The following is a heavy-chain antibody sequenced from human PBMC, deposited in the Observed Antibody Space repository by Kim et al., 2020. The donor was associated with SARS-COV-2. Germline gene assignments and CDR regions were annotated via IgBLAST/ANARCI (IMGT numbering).Heavy chain of an antibody. J-gene: IGHJ1*01. CDR3: AKDVEH. CDR2: YSDDST. V-gene: IGHV3-66*01. Sequence: YSDDSTSYADSVKGRFTISRDNSKNTLYLQMNSLRAEDTAVYYCAKDVEHWGQGTLVTVAS.